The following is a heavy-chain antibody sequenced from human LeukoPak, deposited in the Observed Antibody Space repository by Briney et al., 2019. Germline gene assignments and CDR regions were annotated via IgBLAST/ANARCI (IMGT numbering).Heavy chain of an antibody. CDR2: INPNSGGT. D-gene: IGHD7-27*01. CDR3: ARAVPRSWGFDY. Sequence: ASVKVSCKASGYTFTGYYMHWVRQAPGQGLEWMGWINPNSGGTNYAQKFQGRVTMTRDTSISTAYVELSRLRSDDTAVYYCARAVPRSWGFDYWGQGTLVTVSS. V-gene: IGHV1-2*02. J-gene: IGHJ4*02. CDR1: GYTFTGYY.